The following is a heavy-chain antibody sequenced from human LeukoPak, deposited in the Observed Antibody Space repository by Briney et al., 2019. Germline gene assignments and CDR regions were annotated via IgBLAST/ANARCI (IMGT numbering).Heavy chain of an antibody. CDR2: IRSKANSYAT. J-gene: IGHJ4*02. D-gene: IGHD6-19*01. Sequence: GGSLRLSCAASGFTFSGSAMHWVRQASGKGLERVGRIRSKANSYATAYAASVKGRLTIPRDDSKNTAYLQMNSLKTEDTAVYYCTSISSSGWYRTFDYWGQGTLVTVSS. V-gene: IGHV3-73*01. CDR3: TSISSSGWYRTFDY. CDR1: GFTFSGSA.